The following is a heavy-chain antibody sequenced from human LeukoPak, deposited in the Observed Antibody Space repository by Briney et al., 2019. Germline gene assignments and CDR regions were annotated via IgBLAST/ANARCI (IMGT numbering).Heavy chain of an antibody. CDR3: AREGGPYRPLDY. V-gene: IGHV4-4*02. Sequence: PSETLSLTCGVSGGSITNTNYWTWVRQPPGKGLEWIGEVNLQGSANYNPSLMGRVAISVDTSENHISLQLTSVTAADTAVYYCAREGGPYRPLDYSGQGTLVTVSS. CDR1: GGSITNTNY. J-gene: IGHJ4*02. CDR2: VNLQGSA.